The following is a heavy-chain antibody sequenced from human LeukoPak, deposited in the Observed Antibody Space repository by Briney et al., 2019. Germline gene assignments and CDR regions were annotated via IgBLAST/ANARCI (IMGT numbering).Heavy chain of an antibody. CDR3: ARQRAGGTWAFDY. V-gene: IGHV4-39*01. CDR2: VYHSGST. J-gene: IGHJ4*02. D-gene: IGHD1-26*01. CDR1: RGSISSRRDY. Sequence: SETLSLTCTVSRGSISSRRDYWWAWIRQPPGQGLEWIGSVYHSGSTYSNPSPKSRLTISVDTSKDQFSLNLTSVTAADTAVYYCARQRAGGTWAFDYWGQGTLLTVSS.